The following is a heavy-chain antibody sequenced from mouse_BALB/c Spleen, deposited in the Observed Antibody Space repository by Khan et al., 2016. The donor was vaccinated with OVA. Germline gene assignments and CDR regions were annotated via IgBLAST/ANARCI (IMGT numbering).Heavy chain of an antibody. J-gene: IGHJ1*01. V-gene: IGHV9-1*02. Sequence: QIQLVQSGPELKKPGETVKISCKASGYTFTNYGMNWVKQAPGKGLKWMGRINTYTGEPTYADDFKGRFVFSLETSASTAYLQISNLKNEDMTTYFCARISSCWYSDVWGAGTTVTVSS. D-gene: IGHD6-2*01. CDR2: INTYTGEP. CDR3: ARISSCWYSDV. CDR1: GYTFTNYG.